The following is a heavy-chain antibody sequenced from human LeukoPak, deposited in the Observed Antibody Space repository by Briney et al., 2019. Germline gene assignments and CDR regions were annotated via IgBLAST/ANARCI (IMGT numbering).Heavy chain of an antibody. CDR1: GGSISSGGYS. CDR3: ARGPFLHYDFWSGYGNWFDP. Sequence: SETLSLTCAVSGGSISSGGYSWSWIRQPPGKGLEWIGYIYHSGSTYYNPSLKSRVTISVDTSKNQFSLKLSSVTAADTAVYYCARGPFLHYDFWSGYGNWFDPWGQGTLVTVSS. V-gene: IGHV4-30-2*01. J-gene: IGHJ5*02. D-gene: IGHD3-3*01. CDR2: IYHSGST.